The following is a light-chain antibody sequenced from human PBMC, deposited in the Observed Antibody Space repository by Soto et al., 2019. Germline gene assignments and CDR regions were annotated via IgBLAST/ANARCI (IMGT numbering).Light chain of an antibody. V-gene: IGKV3-20*01. J-gene: IGKJ5*01. CDR1: ERIPSGF. Sequence: IVLAHAPGTLSLSPVERATLSFRASERIPSGFLAWYQQKHGQAPRLLMYDASGRAPGTPDRFSGRGSGTDFTLSISRLEPEDFAVYYCQQFRNSVITFGQGTRLEIK. CDR2: DAS. CDR3: QQFRNSVIT.